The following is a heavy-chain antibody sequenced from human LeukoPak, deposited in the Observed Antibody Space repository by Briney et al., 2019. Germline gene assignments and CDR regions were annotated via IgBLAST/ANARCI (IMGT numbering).Heavy chain of an antibody. J-gene: IGHJ4*02. V-gene: IGHV3-48*03. Sequence: AGGSLRLXCAASGFTFSSYEMNWVRQAPGKELEWVSYISSSGSTIYYADSVKGRFTISRDNAKNSLYLQMNSLRAEDTAVYYCARGLYYYDSSGYPYYFDYWGQGTLVTVSS. CDR1: GFTFSSYE. CDR3: ARGLYYYDSSGYPYYFDY. CDR2: ISSSGSTI. D-gene: IGHD3-22*01.